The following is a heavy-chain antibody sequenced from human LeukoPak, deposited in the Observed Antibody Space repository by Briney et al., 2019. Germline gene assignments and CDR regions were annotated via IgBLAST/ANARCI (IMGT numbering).Heavy chain of an antibody. CDR2: IYYSGST. D-gene: IGHD6-13*01. V-gene: IGHV4-34*01. CDR1: GGSFSGYY. J-gene: IGHJ4*02. CDR3: VRDSSRDF. Sequence: SETLSLTCAVYGGSFSGYYWSWIRQPPGKGLEWIGSIYYSGSTYYTPSLKSRVTISVDTSKNQFSLKLSSVTAADTAVYYCVRDSSRDFWGQGTLVTVSS.